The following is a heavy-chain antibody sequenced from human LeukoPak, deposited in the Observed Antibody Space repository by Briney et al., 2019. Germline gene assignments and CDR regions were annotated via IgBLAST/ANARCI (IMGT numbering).Heavy chain of an antibody. V-gene: IGHV1-2*06. J-gene: IGHJ4*02. CDR3: ARPYYDSSGLNY. CDR1: GYTFTGYY. CDR2: INPNSGGT. Sequence: ASVKVSCKASGYTFTGYYMHWVRQAPGQGLEWMGRINPNSGGTNYAQKFQGRVTTTRDTSISTAYMELSRLRSDDTAVYYCARPYYDSSGLNYWGQGTLVTVSS. D-gene: IGHD3-22*01.